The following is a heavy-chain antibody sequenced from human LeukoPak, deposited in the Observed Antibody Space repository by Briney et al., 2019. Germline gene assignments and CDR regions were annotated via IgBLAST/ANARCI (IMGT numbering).Heavy chain of an antibody. V-gene: IGHV3-30*04. CDR3: ARGLGDYIGY. J-gene: IGHJ6*03. Sequence: GGSLRLSCAASGFTFSSYAMHWVRQAPGKGLEWVAVISYDGSNKYYADSVKGRFTISRDNSKNTLYLQMNSLRAEDTAVYYCARGLGDYIGYWGKGTTVTISS. CDR2: ISYDGSNK. D-gene: IGHD4-17*01. CDR1: GFTFSSYA.